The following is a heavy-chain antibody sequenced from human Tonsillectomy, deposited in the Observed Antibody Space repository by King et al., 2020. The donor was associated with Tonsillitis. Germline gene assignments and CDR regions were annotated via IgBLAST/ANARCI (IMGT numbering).Heavy chain of an antibody. Sequence: LQLQESGPGLVKPSETLSLTCTVSGGSISSSSYYWGWIRQPPGKGLEWIGSIYYSGSTYYNPSLKSRVTISVDTSKNQFSLKLSSVTAADTAVYYCASILSLNYYDSSGYRCGAFDIWGQGPMVTVSS. D-gene: IGHD3-22*01. CDR2: IYYSGST. J-gene: IGHJ3*02. V-gene: IGHV4-39*01. CDR1: GGSISSSSYY. CDR3: ASILSLNYYDSSGYRCGAFDI.